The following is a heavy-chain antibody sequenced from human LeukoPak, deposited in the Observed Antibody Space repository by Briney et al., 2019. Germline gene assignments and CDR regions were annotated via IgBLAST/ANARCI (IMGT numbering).Heavy chain of an antibody. D-gene: IGHD3-3*01. J-gene: IGHJ4*02. V-gene: IGHV6-1*01. Sequence: SQTLSLTCAISGDGVSSNSAAWNWIRQSPSRGLEWLGRTYYRSQQWHSDYAPSVKGRITLNPDTSKNQFSLQLNSMTPEDTAVYYCGRETDFGVVTNWGQGTLVTVSS. CDR2: TYYRSQQWHS. CDR3: GRETDFGVVTN. CDR1: GDGVSSNSAA.